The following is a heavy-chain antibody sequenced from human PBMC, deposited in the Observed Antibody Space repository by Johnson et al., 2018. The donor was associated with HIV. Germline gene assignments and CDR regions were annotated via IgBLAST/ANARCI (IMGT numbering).Heavy chain of an antibody. CDR1: RFTFRIYA. J-gene: IGHJ3*02. V-gene: IGHV3-23*04. CDR3: ATSTASDAFDI. D-gene: IGHD1-1*01. CDR2: ISADGDST. Sequence: VQLVESGGGLVQPGGSLRLSCAASRFTFRIYAMTWVRQAPGKGLEWVSSISADGDSTYYADSVKGRFTISRDNPKNTFYLQMNSLRAEDTAVYYCATSTASDAFDIWGQGTMVTVSS.